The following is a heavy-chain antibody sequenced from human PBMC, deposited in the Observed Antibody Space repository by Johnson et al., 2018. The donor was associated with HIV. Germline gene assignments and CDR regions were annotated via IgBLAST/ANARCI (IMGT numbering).Heavy chain of an antibody. J-gene: IGHJ3*02. CDR2: IYSGGSS. CDR1: GFAFSSYG. CDR3: AKGADYADYEGAFDI. Sequence: QVQLVESGGGVVQPGRSLRLSCAASGFAFSSYGMHWVRQAPGKGLEWVSLIYSGGSSYYADSVKGRFTISRDNSKNTLYLQMNSLRVEDTAVYYCAKGADYADYEGAFDIWGQGTMVTVSS. V-gene: IGHV3-NL1*01. D-gene: IGHD4-17*01.